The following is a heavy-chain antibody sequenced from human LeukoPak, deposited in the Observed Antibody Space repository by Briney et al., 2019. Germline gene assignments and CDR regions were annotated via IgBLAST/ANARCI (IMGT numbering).Heavy chain of an antibody. CDR3: SRDSSWSFDY. Sequence: PGRSLRLSCTASGFTIGDYEMTWVRQAPGKGLEWVGFIRSKAYGGTTEYAASVEGRFTISRDDSKRIVYLQMNSPKTEDTAVYYCSRDSSWSFDYWGQGTLVTVSS. CDR2: IRSKAYGGTT. D-gene: IGHD6-13*01. J-gene: IGHJ4*02. V-gene: IGHV3-49*04. CDR1: GFTIGDYE.